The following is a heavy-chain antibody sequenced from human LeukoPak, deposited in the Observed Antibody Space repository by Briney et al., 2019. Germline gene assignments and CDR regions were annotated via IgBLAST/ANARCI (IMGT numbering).Heavy chain of an antibody. Sequence: GGSLRLXCAASGFTFSSYAISWVRQAPGQGLEWMGGIIPIFGTANYAQKFQGRVTITTDESTSTAYMELSSLRSEDTAVYYCAGVWSSSWYGGFDPWGQGTLVTVSS. J-gene: IGHJ5*02. D-gene: IGHD6-13*01. CDR1: GFTFSSYA. CDR2: IIPIFGTA. V-gene: IGHV1-69*05. CDR3: AGVWSSSWYGGFDP.